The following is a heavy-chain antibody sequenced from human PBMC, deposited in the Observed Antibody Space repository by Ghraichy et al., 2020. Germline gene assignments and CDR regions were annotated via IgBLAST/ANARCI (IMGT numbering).Heavy chain of an antibody. CDR2: ISAYNGNT. CDR3: ARQYSSSWYGGYYYYYGMDV. Sequence: ASVKVSCKASGYTFTSYGISWVRQAPGQGLEWMGWISAYNGNTNYAQKLQGRVTMTTDTSTSTAYMELRSLRSDDTAVYYCARQYSSSWYGGYYYYYGMDVWGQGTTVTVSS. D-gene: IGHD6-13*01. J-gene: IGHJ6*02. CDR1: GYTFTSYG. V-gene: IGHV1-18*01.